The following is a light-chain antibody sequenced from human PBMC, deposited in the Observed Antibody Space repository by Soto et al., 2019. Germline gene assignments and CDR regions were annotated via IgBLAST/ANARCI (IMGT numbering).Light chain of an antibody. CDR2: GAS. V-gene: IGKV3-20*01. CDR3: QQYGHSPRT. J-gene: IGKJ1*01. Sequence: ETVLTQSPGTLSLSPGERATLSCRASQSVSSSYLAWYQQKPGQAPRLLIYGASSRATGIPDRFSGSGSGTDFTLTISRLEPEDFAVYYCQQYGHSPRTFGQGTRWIS. CDR1: QSVSSSY.